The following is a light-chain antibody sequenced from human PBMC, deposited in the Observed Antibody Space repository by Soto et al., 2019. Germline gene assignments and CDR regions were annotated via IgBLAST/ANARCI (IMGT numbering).Light chain of an antibody. CDR3: QQYDNLPPLT. Sequence: DIQMTQSPSSLSASVGDRVTITCQASQDISNYLNWYQQKPGKAPKLLIYDASNLETGVPSRFSGSGSGTEFTVTISSLQPEDIATYYCQQYDNLPPLTFGGGTKVEIK. CDR1: QDISNY. V-gene: IGKV1-33*01. J-gene: IGKJ4*01. CDR2: DAS.